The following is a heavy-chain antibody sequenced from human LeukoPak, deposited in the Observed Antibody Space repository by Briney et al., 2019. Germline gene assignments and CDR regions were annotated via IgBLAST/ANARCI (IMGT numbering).Heavy chain of an antibody. CDR3: AREILGGFNPGAY. V-gene: IGHV4-4*02. D-gene: IGHD1-14*01. J-gene: IGHJ4*02. CDR2: IHRSGSP. CDR1: LDSTTSNF. Sequence: KPSETLSLTCTVSLDSTTSNFWSWVRQPPGKGLEWIGEIHRSGSPNYNPSLQNRVTISIDRSRNQIVLELSSVTAADTAFYYCAREILGGFNPGAYWGQGTLVTVSS.